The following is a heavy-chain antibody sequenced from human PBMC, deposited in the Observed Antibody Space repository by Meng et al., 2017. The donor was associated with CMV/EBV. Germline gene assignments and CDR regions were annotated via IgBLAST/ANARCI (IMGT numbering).Heavy chain of an antibody. CDR3: ARHYDYDDY. D-gene: IGHD3-16*01. CDR2: INPNSGGT. Sequence: QVHLFQSGAELKTTGGSVKVSCKASRSPFTGYSMHWVRQAPGQGLDWMGCINPNSGGTNYAQKFQGRVTMTRDTSISTAYMDLSRLRSDDTAVYYCARHYDYDDYWGQGTLVTVSS. V-gene: IGHV1-2*02. J-gene: IGHJ4*02. CDR1: RSPFTGYS.